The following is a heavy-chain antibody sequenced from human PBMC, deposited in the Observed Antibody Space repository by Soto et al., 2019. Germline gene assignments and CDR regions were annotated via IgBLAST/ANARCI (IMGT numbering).Heavy chain of an antibody. CDR3: ARDRAIISAPTKEYVFEI. D-gene: IGHD6-6*01. CDR2: IYHSGTA. J-gene: IGHJ6*02. V-gene: IGHV4-59*01. Sequence: PSETLSLTCTVSGGSMNYYYWSWIRQPPGKGLEWIGYIYHSGTAEYNPSLKSRVTLSVDTSKSQFSLMMSSVTTAETAVYYCARDRAIISAPTKEYVFEIWGQGTTVTVSS. CDR1: GGSMNYYY.